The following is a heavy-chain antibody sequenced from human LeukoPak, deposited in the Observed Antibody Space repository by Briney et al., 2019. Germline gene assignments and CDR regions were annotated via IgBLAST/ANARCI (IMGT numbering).Heavy chain of an antibody. J-gene: IGHJ5*02. D-gene: IGHD1-14*01. CDR3: ARQVYNWFDP. CDR2: VDPSDSYT. Sequence: GESLKISCKGSGYSFTSYWISWVRQMPGKGLEWMVRVDPSDSYTNYSPSFQGHVTISADKSISTAYLQWSSLKASDTAMYYCARQVYNWFDPWGQGTLVTVSS. CDR1: GYSFTSYW. V-gene: IGHV5-10-1*01.